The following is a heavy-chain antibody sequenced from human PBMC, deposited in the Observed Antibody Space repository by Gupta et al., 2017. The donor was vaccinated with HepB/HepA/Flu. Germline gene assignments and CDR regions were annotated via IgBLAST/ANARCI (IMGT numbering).Heavy chain of an antibody. J-gene: IGHJ3*02. CDR1: GYTFTGYY. V-gene: IGHV1-2*02. D-gene: IGHD3-3*01. CDR2: INPNSGGT. Sequence: QVQLVQSGAEVKKPGASVKVSCKASGYTFTGYYMHWVRQAPGQGLEWMGWINPNSGGTNYAQKFQGRVTMTRDTSISTAYMELSRLRSDDTAVYYCATMYDCWSYDDAFDIWGQGTMVTVSS. CDR3: ATMYDCWSYDDAFDI.